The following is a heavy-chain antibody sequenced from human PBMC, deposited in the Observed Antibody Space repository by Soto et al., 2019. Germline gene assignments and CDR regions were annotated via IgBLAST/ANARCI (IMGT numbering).Heavy chain of an antibody. J-gene: IGHJ3*02. V-gene: IGHV4-4*02. Sequence: TSETLSLTCTVSGDSISGTNWWSWVRQPPGKGLEWIGEIYHTGSTNYNPSLKSPVTISVDKSKNQFSLKLSSVSAADTAVYYCARLPALGSNSYGGTFDIWGRGTMVTV. D-gene: IGHD6-13*01. CDR1: GDSISGTNW. CDR2: IYHTGST. CDR3: ARLPALGSNSYGGTFDI.